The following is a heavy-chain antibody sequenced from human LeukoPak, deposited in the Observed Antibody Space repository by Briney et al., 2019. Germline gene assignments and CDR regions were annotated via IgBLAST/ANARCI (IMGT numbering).Heavy chain of an antibody. V-gene: IGHV1-46*01. CDR1: GYTFTSNY. D-gene: IGHD6-6*01. J-gene: IGHJ5*02. CDR2: ISPSGGST. CDR3: ARDAGGPYINSSEWFDP. Sequence: ASVKVSCKAFGYTFTSNYMHWVRQAPGQGPEWMGVISPSGGSTTYAQKFQGRVTLTRDMSTSTDYLELSSLRPEDTAVYYCARDAGGPYINSSEWFDPWGQGTLVTVSS.